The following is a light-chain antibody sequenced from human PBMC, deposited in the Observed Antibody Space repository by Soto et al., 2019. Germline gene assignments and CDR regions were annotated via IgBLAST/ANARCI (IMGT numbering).Light chain of an antibody. Sequence: EIVMTLSPATLSLSPGERATLSCGASQSVSSSFLSWYQQKPGQTPRLLVYGASIRATGIPARFSGSGSGTAFTLTISSLQPEDFAVYYCQQDYNLPWTFGQGTKVDIK. CDR3: QQDYNLPWT. CDR1: QSVSSSF. CDR2: GAS. J-gene: IGKJ1*01. V-gene: IGKV3D-7*01.